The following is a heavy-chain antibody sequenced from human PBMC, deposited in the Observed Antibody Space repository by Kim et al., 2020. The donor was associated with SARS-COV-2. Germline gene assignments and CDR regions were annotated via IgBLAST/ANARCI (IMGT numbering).Heavy chain of an antibody. D-gene: IGHD1-26*01. CDR3: ASLPRWEQRDYFDY. Sequence: SETLSLTCTVSGGSISNDSYYWSWIRQPAGKGLEWIGRIFTSGSTNYNPSLKSRVTISVDTSKNQFSLKLSSVTAADTAVYYCASLPRWEQRDYFDYWGQGTLVTVSS. CDR2: IFTSGST. CDR1: GGSISNDSYY. V-gene: IGHV4-61*02. J-gene: IGHJ4*02.